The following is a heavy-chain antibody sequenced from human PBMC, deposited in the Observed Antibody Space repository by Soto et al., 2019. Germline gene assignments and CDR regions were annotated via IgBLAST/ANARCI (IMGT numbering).Heavy chain of an antibody. CDR1: GFTFSSYA. CDR3: AKLSALSIVVVPAGLDY. D-gene: IGHD2-2*01. Sequence: HPGGSLRLSCAASGFTFSSYAMSWVRQAPGKGLEWVSAISGSGGSTYYADSVKGRFTISRDNSKNTLYLQMNSLRAEDTAVYYCAKLSALSIVVVPAGLDYWGQGTLVTVSS. J-gene: IGHJ4*02. V-gene: IGHV3-23*01. CDR2: ISGSGGST.